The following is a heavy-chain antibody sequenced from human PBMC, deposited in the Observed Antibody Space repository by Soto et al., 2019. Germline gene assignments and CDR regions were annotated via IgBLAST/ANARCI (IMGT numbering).Heavy chain of an antibody. CDR1: GGSISSGGYY. Sequence: QVQLQESGPGLVKPSQTLSLTCTVSGGSISSGGYYWSWIRQHPGKGLEWIGYIYYSGSTYYNPSLHSRVILSVDTSKNHFSPKLSSVTAADTAVYYCARESPPRGGYSYGTPHYYGMDVWGQGTTVTVSS. V-gene: IGHV4-31*03. CDR3: ARESPPRGGYSYGTPHYYGMDV. CDR2: IYYSGST. D-gene: IGHD5-18*01. J-gene: IGHJ6*02.